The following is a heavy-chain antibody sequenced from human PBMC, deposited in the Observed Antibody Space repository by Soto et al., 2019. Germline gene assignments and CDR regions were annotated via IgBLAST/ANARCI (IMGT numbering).Heavy chain of an antibody. CDR3: ARSPRSSPYFDY. D-gene: IGHD6-13*01. J-gene: IGHJ4*02. CDR2: IYPGDHKT. CDR1: GYTFSNFW. Sequence: GESLKISCQSSGYTFSNFWIGWVRQLPGKGLEWMGIIYPGDHKTRYSPSFHGKVTISADRSINTAYLQWNSLEASDTSFYFCARSPRSSPYFDYWGQGALVTVSS. V-gene: IGHV5-51*01.